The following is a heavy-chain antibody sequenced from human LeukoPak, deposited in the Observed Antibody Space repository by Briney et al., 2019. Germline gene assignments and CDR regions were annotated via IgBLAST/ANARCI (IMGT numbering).Heavy chain of an antibody. Sequence: PGGSLRLSCAASGFTFSSAMHWVRQPPGKGLERVAVISFDGSNRYYADSVKGRFTISRDNSRNTLYLQMDSLRPEDTAVYSCARASNPDVDTASSNAFDIWGQGTMVTVSS. D-gene: IGHD5-18*01. CDR1: GFTFSSA. CDR2: ISFDGSNR. J-gene: IGHJ3*02. CDR3: ARASNPDVDTASSNAFDI. V-gene: IGHV3-30*04.